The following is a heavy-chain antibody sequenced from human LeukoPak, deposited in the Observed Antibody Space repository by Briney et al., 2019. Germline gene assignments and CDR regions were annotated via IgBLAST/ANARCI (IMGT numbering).Heavy chain of an antibody. CDR3: ARGYMVRGVIRYFDY. V-gene: IGHV3-21*01. J-gene: IGHJ4*02. CDR2: ISSSSIYI. CDR1: GFTFSRYS. D-gene: IGHD3-10*01. Sequence: GGSLRLSCAASGFTFSRYSMNWVRQAPGKGLEWVSSISSSSIYIYYADSVKGRFTISRDNAKNSLYLQMNSLRAEDTAVYYCARGYMVRGVIRYFDYWGQGTLVTVSS.